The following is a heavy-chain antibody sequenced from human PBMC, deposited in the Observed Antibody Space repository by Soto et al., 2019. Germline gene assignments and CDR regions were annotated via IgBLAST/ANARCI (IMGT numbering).Heavy chain of an antibody. Sequence: GGSLRLSCAASGFTFDDYAMHWVRQAPGKGLEWVSGISWNSGSIGYADSVKGRFTISRDNAKNSLYLQMNSLRAEDTALYYCAKVRDSGYDLGWDYFDYWGQGTLVTVSS. D-gene: IGHD5-12*01. CDR2: ISWNSGSI. V-gene: IGHV3-9*01. J-gene: IGHJ4*02. CDR1: GFTFDDYA. CDR3: AKVRDSGYDLGWDYFDY.